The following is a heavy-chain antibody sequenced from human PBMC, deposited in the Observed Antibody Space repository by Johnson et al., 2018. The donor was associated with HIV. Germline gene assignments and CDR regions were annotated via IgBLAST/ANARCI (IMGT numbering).Heavy chain of an antibody. CDR2: INWNGGST. V-gene: IGHV3-20*04. CDR3: ARDVIKVIAARDDAFDI. J-gene: IGHJ3*02. D-gene: IGHD6-6*01. CDR1: GFTFDDYA. Sequence: MLLVESGGGLVQPGRSLRLSCAASGFTFDDYAMHWVRQAPGKGLEWVSGINWNGGSTGYADSVKGRFTISRDNARNSLYLQMNSLRAEDTAVYYCARDVIKVIAARDDAFDIWGQGTMVTVSS.